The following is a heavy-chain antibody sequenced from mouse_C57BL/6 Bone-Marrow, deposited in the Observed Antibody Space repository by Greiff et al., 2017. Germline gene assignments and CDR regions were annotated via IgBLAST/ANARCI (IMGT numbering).Heavy chain of an antibody. V-gene: IGHV1-81*01. CDR3: ARSPSYFDV. CDR1: GYTFTSYG. Sequence: VQGVESGAELARPGASVKLSCKASGYTFTSYGISWVKQRTGQGLEWIGEIYPRSGNTYYNEQFKGKATLTADKSSSTAYMELRSLTSEDSAVYFCARSPSYFDVWGTGTTVTVSS. CDR2: IYPRSGNT. J-gene: IGHJ1*03.